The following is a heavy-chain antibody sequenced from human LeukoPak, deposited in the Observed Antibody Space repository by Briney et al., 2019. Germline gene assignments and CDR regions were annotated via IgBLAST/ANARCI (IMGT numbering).Heavy chain of an antibody. CDR2: IYYSGST. V-gene: IGHV4-39*07. CDR3: ARGLGDILTGYLRYFDY. D-gene: IGHD3-9*01. Sequence: TSETLSLTCTVSGGSISSSNVYWGWIRQPPGKGLEWIGSIYYSGSTSYNPSLKGRVTISVDTSKNQFSLKLSSVTAADTAVYYCARGLGDILTGYLRYFDYWGQGTLVTVSS. J-gene: IGHJ4*02. CDR1: GGSISSSNVY.